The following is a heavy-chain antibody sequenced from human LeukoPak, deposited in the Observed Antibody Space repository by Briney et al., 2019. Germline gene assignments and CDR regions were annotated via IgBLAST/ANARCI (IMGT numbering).Heavy chain of an antibody. CDR2: IIPILGIA. Sequence: GASVKVSCKASGGTFSSYAISWVRQAPGQGLEWMGRIIPILGIANYAHKFQGRFTITADNSTSTAYMELSSLRTEDTAVYYCARGIYDYVWGRIDYWGQGTLVTVSS. CDR1: GGTFSSYA. CDR3: ARGIYDYVWGRIDY. J-gene: IGHJ4*02. D-gene: IGHD3-16*01. V-gene: IGHV1-69*04.